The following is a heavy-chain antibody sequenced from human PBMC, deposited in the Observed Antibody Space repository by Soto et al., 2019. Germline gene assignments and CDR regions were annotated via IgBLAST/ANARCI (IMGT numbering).Heavy chain of an antibody. CDR2: ISSSSTYT. D-gene: IGHD5-12*01. Sequence: QVQLVEAGGGLVKPGESLRLSCAASGFTFSDYYMSWIRQAPGKGLEWVSYISSSSTYTNYADSVKGRFTISRDNAKNSLYLQMNSLRAEDTAVYYCAREQRWLQFDYYYGMDVWGQGTTVTVSS. J-gene: IGHJ6*02. CDR1: GFTFSDYY. V-gene: IGHV3-11*05. CDR3: AREQRWLQFDYYYGMDV.